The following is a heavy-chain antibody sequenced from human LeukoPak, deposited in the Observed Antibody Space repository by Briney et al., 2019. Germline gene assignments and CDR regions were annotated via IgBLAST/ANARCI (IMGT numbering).Heavy chain of an antibody. V-gene: IGHV3-23*01. CDR3: AKHRATGYYFDY. Sequence: PGGSLRLSCAASGFTFSSYAMSWVRQAPGKGLEWDSAISGSGGSTYYADSMKGRFTISRDNSKNTLYLQMNSLRAEDTAVYYCAKHRATGYYFDYWGQGTLVTVSS. CDR1: GFTFSSYA. D-gene: IGHD5-12*01. CDR2: ISGSGGST. J-gene: IGHJ4*02.